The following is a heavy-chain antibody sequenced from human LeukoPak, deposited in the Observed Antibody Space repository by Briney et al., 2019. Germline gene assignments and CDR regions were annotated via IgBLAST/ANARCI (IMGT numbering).Heavy chain of an antibody. D-gene: IGHD6-13*01. Sequence: SETLSLTCTVSGGSISSYYWSWIRQPPGKGLEWIGYIYYSGSTNYNPSLKSRVTISVDTSKNQFPLKLSSVTAADTAVYYCARGDLAALDAFDIWGQGTMVTVSS. CDR1: GGSISSYY. CDR2: IYYSGST. J-gene: IGHJ3*02. CDR3: ARGDLAALDAFDI. V-gene: IGHV4-59*08.